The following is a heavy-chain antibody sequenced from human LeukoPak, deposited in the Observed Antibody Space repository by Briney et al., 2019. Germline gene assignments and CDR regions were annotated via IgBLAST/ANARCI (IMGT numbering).Heavy chain of an antibody. CDR3: AIRPSQYYDIWSGYYWNYYYYYMDV. CDR1: GFTFSSYW. V-gene: IGHV3-7*01. D-gene: IGHD3-3*01. CDR2: IKQDGSEK. J-gene: IGHJ6*03. Sequence: GGSLRLSCAASGFTFSSYWMSWVRQAPGKGLEWVANIKQDGSEKYYVDSVKGRFTISRDNAKNSLYLQMNSLRAEDTAVYYCAIRPSQYYDIWSGYYWNYYYYYMDVWGKGTTVTVSS.